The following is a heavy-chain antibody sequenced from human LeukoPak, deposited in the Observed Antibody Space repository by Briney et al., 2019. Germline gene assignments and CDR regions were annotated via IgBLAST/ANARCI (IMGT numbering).Heavy chain of an antibody. D-gene: IGHD3-22*01. Sequence: ASVKVSCKASGYTFTSYGISWVRQAPGQGLEWMGWISAYNGNTNYAQKLQGRVTMTTDTSTSTAYTELRSLRSDDTAVYYCARDISYYYDSSGYYFDYWGQGTLVTVSS. CDR3: ARDISYYYDSSGYYFDY. CDR2: ISAYNGNT. V-gene: IGHV1-18*01. J-gene: IGHJ4*02. CDR1: GYTFTSYG.